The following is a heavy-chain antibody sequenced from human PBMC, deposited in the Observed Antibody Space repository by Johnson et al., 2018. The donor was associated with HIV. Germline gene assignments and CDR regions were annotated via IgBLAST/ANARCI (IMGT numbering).Heavy chain of an antibody. J-gene: IGHJ3*02. CDR2: IDWDGGST. D-gene: IGHD3-22*01. Sequence: VQLVESGGRVVRPGGSLRLSCAASGFTFDDYGMTWVRQAPGKGLEWVSGIDWDGGSTYYADSVKGRFTISRDNSKRTLYLQMNSLRAEDTAVYYCARGESIYYDNSDYAFDIWGQGTMVTVSS. V-gene: IGHV3-20*04. CDR1: GFTFDDYG. CDR3: ARGESIYYDNSDYAFDI.